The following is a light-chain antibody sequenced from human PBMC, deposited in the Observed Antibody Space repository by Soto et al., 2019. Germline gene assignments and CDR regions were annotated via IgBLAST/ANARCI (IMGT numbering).Light chain of an antibody. CDR2: GTS. J-gene: IGKJ5*01. CDR1: QSVPRRY. Sequence: EIGVTKSPGPLSLSPGSRATLSGRASQSVPRRYLAWYQQKHGQAPRLLIYGTSSRATGIPDRFSGSGSRTVFPLTISRQEPEDFALFYWQQYGSSLTFGQGTRLEIK. CDR3: QQYGSSLT. V-gene: IGKV3-20*01.